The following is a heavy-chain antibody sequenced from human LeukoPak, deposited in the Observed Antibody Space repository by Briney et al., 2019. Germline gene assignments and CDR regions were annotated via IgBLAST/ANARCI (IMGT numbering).Heavy chain of an antibody. CDR1: GGSISSYY. J-gene: IGHJ3*02. D-gene: IGHD6-13*01. Sequence: SETLSLTCTVSGGSISSYYWSWIRQPPGKGLEWIGYIYYSGSTNYNPSLKSRVTISVDTSKNQVSLKLSSVTAADTAVYYCARRSSWLKAFDIWGQGTMVTVSS. CDR3: ARRSSWLKAFDI. V-gene: IGHV4-59*08. CDR2: IYYSGST.